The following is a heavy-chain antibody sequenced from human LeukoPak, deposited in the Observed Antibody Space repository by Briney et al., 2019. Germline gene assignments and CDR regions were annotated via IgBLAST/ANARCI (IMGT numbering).Heavy chain of an antibody. D-gene: IGHD3-10*01. J-gene: IGHJ4*02. CDR3: ARTAVRGVIFDY. CDR2: INPNSGAT. Sequence: GASVKVSCKASGYIFIGYYMHWVRQAPGQGLEWMGWINPNSGATNYAQKFQGRVTITRDTSASTAYMELSSLRSEDTAVYYCARTAVRGVIFDYWGQGTLVTVSS. V-gene: IGHV1-2*02. CDR1: GYIFIGYY.